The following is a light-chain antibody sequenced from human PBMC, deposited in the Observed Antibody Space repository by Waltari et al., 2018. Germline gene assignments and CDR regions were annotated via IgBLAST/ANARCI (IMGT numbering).Light chain of an antibody. Sequence: DIQLTQSPSSLSAAVGDRVTITCQATQDITTSLSWFQQKPGKAPQLLIYDASSLQAGVPSRFSGTGSGTAFSFPIPSLQPEDSATYYCQHYHSLPYTFGRGTKLQIK. J-gene: IGKJ2*01. CDR3: QHYHSLPYT. V-gene: IGKV1-33*01. CDR1: QDITTS. CDR2: DAS.